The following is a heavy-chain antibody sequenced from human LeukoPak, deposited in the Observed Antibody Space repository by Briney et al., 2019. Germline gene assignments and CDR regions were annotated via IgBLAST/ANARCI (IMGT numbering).Heavy chain of an antibody. Sequence: ETLLLTCWDPLYHLRNYHGAWIRQPPGKVQEWVGYIYYSGSTNYNPSLKSRVTISVDTSKNQFSLKLSSVTAADTAVYYCARDCGGDCSLDYWGQGTLVTVSS. V-gene: IGHV4-59*01. CDR1: LYHLRNYH. D-gene: IGHD2-21*02. J-gene: IGHJ4*02. CDR3: ARDCGGDCSLDY. CDR2: IYYSGST.